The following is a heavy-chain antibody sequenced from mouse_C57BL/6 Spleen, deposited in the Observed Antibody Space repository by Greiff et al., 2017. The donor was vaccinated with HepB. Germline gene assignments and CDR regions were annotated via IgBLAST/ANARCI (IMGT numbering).Heavy chain of an antibody. V-gene: IGHV1-82*01. CDR2: IYPGDGDT. Sequence: QVQLKESGPELVKPGASVKISCKASGYAFSSSWMNWVKQRPGKGLEWIGRIYPGDGDTNYNGKFKGKATLTADKSSSTAYMQISSLTSEDSAVYFCAREAQANFDYWGQATTLTVSS. CDR1: GYAFSSSW. D-gene: IGHD3-2*02. J-gene: IGHJ2*01. CDR3: AREAQANFDY.